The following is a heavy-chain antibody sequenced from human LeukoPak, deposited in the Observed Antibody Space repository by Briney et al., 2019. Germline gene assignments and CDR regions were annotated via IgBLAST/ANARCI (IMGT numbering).Heavy chain of an antibody. Sequence: SETLSLTCAVFGGSLSGYHWTWIRRPPGKGLEWIGQINHSGTTNYNPSLKSRVNISIDTSKNQFSLWLNSVTAADTAVYYCARGIGAPGPFDYWGQGTLVAVSS. J-gene: IGHJ4*02. CDR1: GGSLSGYH. V-gene: IGHV4-34*01. CDR2: INHSGTT. CDR3: ARGIGAPGPFDY.